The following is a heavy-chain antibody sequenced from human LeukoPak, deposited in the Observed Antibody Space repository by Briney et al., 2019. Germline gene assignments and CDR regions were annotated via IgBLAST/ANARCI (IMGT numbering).Heavy chain of an antibody. D-gene: IGHD3-22*01. CDR2: INPNSGGT. Sequence: ASLKVSCKASGYTFTGYYMHWVRQAPGQGLEWMGWINPNSGGTNYAQKFQGRVTMTRDTSISTAYMELSRLRSDDTAVYYCARDADSSDSFEYWGQGTLVTVSS. J-gene: IGHJ4*02. V-gene: IGHV1-2*02. CDR3: ARDADSSDSFEY. CDR1: GYTFTGYY.